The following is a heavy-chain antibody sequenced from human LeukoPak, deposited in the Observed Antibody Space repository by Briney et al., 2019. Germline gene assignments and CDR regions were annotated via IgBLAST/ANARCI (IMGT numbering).Heavy chain of an antibody. Sequence: SETLSLTCTVSGGSISSYYWSWIRQPPGKGLEWIGYIYYSGSTNYNPSLKSRVTISVDTSKNQFSLKLSSVTAADTAVYYCARVYDYGNVDYWGQGTLVTVSS. D-gene: IGHD4-17*01. J-gene: IGHJ4*02. V-gene: IGHV4-59*12. CDR1: GGSISSYY. CDR3: ARVYDYGNVDY. CDR2: IYYSGST.